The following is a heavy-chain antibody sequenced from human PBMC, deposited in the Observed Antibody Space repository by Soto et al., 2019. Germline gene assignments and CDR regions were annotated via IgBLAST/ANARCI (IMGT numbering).Heavy chain of an antibody. D-gene: IGHD6-6*01. CDR1: GFSFSTYV. V-gene: IGHV3-33*01. Sequence: QVHLVESGGGVVQPGRSLRLSCSASGFSFSTYVMHWVRQAPGKGLEWVAGIWPDGSSQRYVDSVKGRFTISRDNSKNTLFLQMDSLGAEDTAVYYCSRVPFTYSTSPTCDYWGQGALVTVSS. J-gene: IGHJ4*02. CDR2: IWPDGSSQ. CDR3: SRVPFTYSTSPTCDY.